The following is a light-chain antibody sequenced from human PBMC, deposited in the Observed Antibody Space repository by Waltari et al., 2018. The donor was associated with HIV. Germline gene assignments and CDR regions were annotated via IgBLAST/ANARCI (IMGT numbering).Light chain of an antibody. V-gene: IGLV3-21*02. CDR2: DDT. CDR1: NVGSKS. Sequence: SYVLTQPPSESVAPGQTARVTCGGQNVGSKSVHWYQQKAGQPPTLVLYDDTDRPSGLPERFSGSNSGNTATLTISRVEVGDEADYYCHVWDSAGDGHVFGSGTKVTV. J-gene: IGLJ1*01. CDR3: HVWDSAGDGHV.